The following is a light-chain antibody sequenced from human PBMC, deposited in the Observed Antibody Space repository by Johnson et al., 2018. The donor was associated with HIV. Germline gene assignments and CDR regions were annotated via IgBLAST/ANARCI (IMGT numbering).Light chain of an antibody. J-gene: IGLJ1*01. CDR2: DNN. CDR1: SSNIGNNY. CDR3: GTWDSRLSADV. V-gene: IGLV1-51*01. Sequence: QSVLTQPPSVSAAPGQKVTISCSGSSSNIGNNYVSWYQQLPGTAPKLLIYDNNKRPSGIPDRFSGSKSGTSATLGITGLQTGDEADYYCGTWDSRLSADVFGTVTKVTVL.